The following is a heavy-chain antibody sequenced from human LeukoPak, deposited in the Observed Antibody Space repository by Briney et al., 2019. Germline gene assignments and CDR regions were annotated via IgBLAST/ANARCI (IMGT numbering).Heavy chain of an antibody. CDR2: ISYDGSNK. CDR3: ARNGYGDYLPDY. Sequence: GGSLRLSCAASGFTFSSYAMHWVRQAPGKGLEWVAVISYDGSNKYYADSVKGRFTISRDNSKNTLYLQMNSLRDEDTAVYYCARNGYGDYLPDYWGQGTLVTVSS. J-gene: IGHJ4*02. CDR1: GFTFSSYA. D-gene: IGHD4-17*01. V-gene: IGHV3-30-3*01.